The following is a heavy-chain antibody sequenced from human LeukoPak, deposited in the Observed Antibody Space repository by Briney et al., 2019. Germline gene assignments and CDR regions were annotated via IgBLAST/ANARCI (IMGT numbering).Heavy chain of an antibody. CDR3: ARYSSGWYFDL. V-gene: IGHV1-2*02. CDR1: GYTFTGYY. J-gene: IGHJ2*01. Sequence: GASVKVSCKTSGYTFTGYYMHWVRQAPGQGLEWMGWINPNSGGTNYAQKFQGRVTMTRDTSISTAYMELIRLRSDDTAGYYCARYSSGWYFDLWGRGTLVTVSS. D-gene: IGHD6-19*01. CDR2: INPNSGGT.